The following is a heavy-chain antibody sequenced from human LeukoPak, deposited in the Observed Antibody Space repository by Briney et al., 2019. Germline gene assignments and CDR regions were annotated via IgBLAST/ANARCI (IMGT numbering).Heavy chain of an antibody. J-gene: IGHJ4*02. V-gene: IGHV4-39*07. Sequence: SETLSLTCIVSGGSISSSIYYWAWVRQPPGKGLEWIGTVFYNGATQYSPSLRSRVTISVDKSKNQFSLKLSSVTAADTAVYYCTRRAYGDLFDYWGQGTLVTVSS. CDR3: TRRAYGDLFDY. CDR1: GGSISSSIYY. CDR2: VFYNGAT. D-gene: IGHD4-17*01.